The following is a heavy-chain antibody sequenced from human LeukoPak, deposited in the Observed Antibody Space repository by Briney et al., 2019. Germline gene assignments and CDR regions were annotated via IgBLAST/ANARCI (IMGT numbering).Heavy chain of an antibody. J-gene: IGHJ4*02. CDR3: AREGLQYTLYYFDY. D-gene: IGHD4-11*01. CDR2: IDNTGST. Sequence: SETLSLTCAVSGGSISSGGYSWNWIRQSPGKGLEWIGYIDNTGSTYYNPSLESRVTASIDTSKNQFSLKLSSVTAADTAVYYCAREGLQYTLYYFDYWGQGTLVTVSS. V-gene: IGHV4-30-4*07. CDR1: GGSISSGGYS.